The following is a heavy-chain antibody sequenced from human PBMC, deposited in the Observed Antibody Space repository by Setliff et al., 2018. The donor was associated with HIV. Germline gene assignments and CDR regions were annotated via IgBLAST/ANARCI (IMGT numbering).Heavy chain of an antibody. CDR1: GGSFSDDY. CDR2: IDHSGRS. V-gene: IGHV4-34*01. CDR3: AKCSGRFGVVTWFDS. J-gene: IGHJ5*01. D-gene: IGHD3-10*02. Sequence: SETLSLTCAVYGGSFSDDYWSWIRQPPGRGMEWIGEIDHSGRSNYNPSLKSRVLMAIDASKSQISLNLTSISAADTAVYYCAKCSGRFGVVTWFDSWGHGMLFTVSS.